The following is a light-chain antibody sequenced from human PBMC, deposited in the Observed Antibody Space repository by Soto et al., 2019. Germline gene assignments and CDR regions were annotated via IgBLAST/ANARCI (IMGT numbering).Light chain of an antibody. CDR2: AAS. V-gene: IGKV1-39*01. Sequence: DIQMTQSPSSLSASVGDRVTITCRASQSISDYLKWYQQKPGKAPKLLIYAASSLLSGVPSRFSASGSGTVFTLTITSLQPEDFASYYCQQSYSTPTWTFGQGTKVEIK. CDR1: QSISDY. J-gene: IGKJ1*01. CDR3: QQSYSTPTWT.